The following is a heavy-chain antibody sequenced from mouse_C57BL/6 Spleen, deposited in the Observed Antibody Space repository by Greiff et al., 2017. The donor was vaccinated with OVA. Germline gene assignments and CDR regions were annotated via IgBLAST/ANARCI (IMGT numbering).Heavy chain of an antibody. D-gene: IGHD2-12*01. V-gene: IGHV1-19*01. CDR3: ARGENRVTTTLDY. CDR1: GYTFTDYY. J-gene: IGHJ2*01. CDR2: IYPYNGGT. Sequence: VQLQQSGPVLVKPGASVKMSCKASGYTFTDYYMNWVKQSHGKSLEWIGVIYPYNGGTSYNQKFKGKATLTADKSSSTASMELNSLTSEDSAVYYCARGENRVTTTLDYWGQGTTLTVSS.